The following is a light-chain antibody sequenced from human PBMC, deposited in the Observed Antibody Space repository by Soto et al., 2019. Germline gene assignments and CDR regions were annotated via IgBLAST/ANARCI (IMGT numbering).Light chain of an antibody. CDR1: RSDVGGYNY. J-gene: IGLJ3*02. CDR2: AVT. Sequence: QSVLTQPPSASGSPGQSVTISCTGTRSDVGGYNYVSWYQQYPGRAPKLMIYAVTKRPSGVPDRFSGSKSGNTASLTVSGLQAEDDADDYCSSYAASNNFYFVFGGGTKLTVL. CDR3: SSYAASNNFYFV. V-gene: IGLV2-8*01.